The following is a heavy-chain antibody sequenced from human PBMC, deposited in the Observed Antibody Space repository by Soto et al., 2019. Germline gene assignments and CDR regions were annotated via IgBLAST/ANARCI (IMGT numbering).Heavy chain of an antibody. CDR2: ISSSSNYI. CDR1: GFTFSDYY. Sequence: QVQLVESGGGLVQPGGSLRLSCAASGFTFSDYYMSWIRQAPGKGLEWLSYISSSSNYIHYADSVKGRFTISRDNAKNSLYLQMNRLRAEDTAVYYCAREGPGSSSWFVDSWGQGTLVTVSS. CDR3: AREGPGSSSWFVDS. D-gene: IGHD6-13*01. V-gene: IGHV3-11*05. J-gene: IGHJ4*02.